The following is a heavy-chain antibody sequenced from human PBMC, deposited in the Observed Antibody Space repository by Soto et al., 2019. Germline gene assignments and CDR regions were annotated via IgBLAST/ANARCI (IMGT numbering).Heavy chain of an antibody. D-gene: IGHD3-22*01. J-gene: IGHJ3*02. V-gene: IGHV3-7*04. CDR2: IKPDGSQK. CDR3: ARGDYYDSSGPFSDAFDI. Sequence: EVQLVESGGGLVQPGGSLRLSCAASGFTFSTYWMSWVRQAPGKGMERGGNIKPDGSQKWYVDSVKGRFTISRDNAKNSLFLKVNSLRAEDTAVYYCARGDYYDSSGPFSDAFDIWGQGTMVTVSS. CDR1: GFTFSTYW.